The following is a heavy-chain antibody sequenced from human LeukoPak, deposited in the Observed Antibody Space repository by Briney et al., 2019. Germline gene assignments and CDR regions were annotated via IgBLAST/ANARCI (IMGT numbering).Heavy chain of an antibody. D-gene: IGHD3-16*01. CDR3: AREVGGSAFDI. V-gene: IGHV3-48*03. J-gene: IGHJ3*02. Sequence: PGGSLRLSCAASGFTFSSYEMNWVRQAPGKGLEWVSYISSSGSTIYYADFVKGRFTISRDNAKNSLYLQMNSLRAEDTAVYYCAREVGGSAFDIWGQGTMVTVSS. CDR2: ISSSGSTI. CDR1: GFTFSSYE.